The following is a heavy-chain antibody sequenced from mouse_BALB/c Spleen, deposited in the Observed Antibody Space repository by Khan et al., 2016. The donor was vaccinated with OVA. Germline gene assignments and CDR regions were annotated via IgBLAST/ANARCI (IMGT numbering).Heavy chain of an antibody. V-gene: IGHV5-6*01. Sequence: EVELVESGGDLVKPGGSLKLSCAASGFTFSSYSMSWVRQTPDKRLEWVATISSGGDYTYYHERVKGRFTISRDNARNTLYLQMSSLKSEDTAMYYCASHLTGSFAYWGQGTLVTVSA. J-gene: IGHJ3*01. CDR3: ASHLTGSFAY. D-gene: IGHD4-1*01. CDR2: ISSGGDYT. CDR1: GFTFSSYS.